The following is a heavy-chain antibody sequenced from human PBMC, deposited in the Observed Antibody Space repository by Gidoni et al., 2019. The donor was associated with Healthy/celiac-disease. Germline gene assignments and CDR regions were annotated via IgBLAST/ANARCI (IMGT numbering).Heavy chain of an antibody. Sequence: EVQLVESGGGLVQPGRSLRLSCAASGFIFYDYGMHWVRQSPGKGLEWVSGISWNSESIDYGDSVKGRFTISRDNAKNSLYLQMNSLTAEDTALYYCAKSAVGGIRGYGEYFPHWGQGTLVTVSS. J-gene: IGHJ1*01. CDR2: ISWNSESI. D-gene: IGHD6-19*01. V-gene: IGHV3-9*01. CDR1: GFIFYDYG. CDR3: AKSAVGGIRGYGEYFPH.